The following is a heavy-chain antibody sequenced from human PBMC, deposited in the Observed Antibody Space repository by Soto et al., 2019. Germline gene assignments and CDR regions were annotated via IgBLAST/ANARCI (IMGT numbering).Heavy chain of an antibody. Sequence: ASVKVSCKASGYTFTSYGISWVRQAPGQGLEWMGWISAYNGNTNYAQKLQGRVTMTTDTSTSTAYMELRSLRSDDTAVYYCARDLTPYDFWSIYYYGMDVWGQGTTVTVSS. D-gene: IGHD3-3*01. CDR3: ARDLTPYDFWSIYYYGMDV. CDR1: GYTFTSYG. CDR2: ISAYNGNT. J-gene: IGHJ6*02. V-gene: IGHV1-18*01.